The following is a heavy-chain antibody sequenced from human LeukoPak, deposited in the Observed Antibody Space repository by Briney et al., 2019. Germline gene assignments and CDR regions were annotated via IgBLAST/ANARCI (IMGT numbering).Heavy chain of an antibody. CDR3: ARVGRYYDFWSGYYTGIPYYFDY. Sequence: SETLSLTCTVSGGSISSSGYCWGWIRQPPGKGLEWIGSVYYSGSTYYNPSLQSRVTISVDTSNNQFSLKLNFVTAADTAVYFCARVGRYYDFWSGYYTGIPYYFDYWGQGTLATVSS. CDR2: VYYSGST. CDR1: GGSISSSGYC. V-gene: IGHV4-39*07. J-gene: IGHJ4*02. D-gene: IGHD3-3*01.